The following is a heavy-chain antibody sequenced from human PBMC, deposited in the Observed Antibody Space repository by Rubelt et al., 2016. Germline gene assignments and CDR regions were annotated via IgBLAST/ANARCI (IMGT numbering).Heavy chain of an antibody. D-gene: IGHD1-14*01. CDR1: GFTFSSYA. Sequence: QVQLVESGGGVVQPGRSLRLSCADSGFTFSSYAMHWVRQAPGKGLEWVAVISYDVVNKFYADSVRGRFTISRDNSKNTLYLEMNDLRPEDTAVYYCARDKYNRAWFVFDYWGQGTLVTVSS. J-gene: IGHJ4*02. V-gene: IGHV3-30*04. CDR3: ARDKYNRAWFVFDY. CDR2: ISYDVVNK.